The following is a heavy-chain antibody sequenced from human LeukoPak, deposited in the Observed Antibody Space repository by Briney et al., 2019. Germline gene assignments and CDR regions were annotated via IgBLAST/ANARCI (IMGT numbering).Heavy chain of an antibody. CDR2: ISTYNGNT. CDR1: GYTFTSYG. J-gene: IGHJ4*02. CDR3: ARGTRDYDILTGYLY. V-gene: IGHV1-18*01. Sequence: ASVKVSCKASGYTFTSYGISWVRQAPGQGLEWMGWISTYNGNTNYAQKLRGRVTMTTDTSTSTAYMELRSLRSDDTAVYYCARGTRDYDILTGYLYWGQGTLVTVSS. D-gene: IGHD3-9*01.